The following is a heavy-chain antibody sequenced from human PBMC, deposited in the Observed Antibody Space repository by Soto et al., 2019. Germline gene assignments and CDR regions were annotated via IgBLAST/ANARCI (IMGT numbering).Heavy chain of an antibody. CDR3: ARSRAAAPPRVGMDV. CDR2: INHSGST. D-gene: IGHD6-13*01. CDR1: GGSFSGYY. V-gene: IGHV4-34*01. J-gene: IGHJ6*02. Sequence: TCAVYGGSFSGYYWSWIRQPPGKGLEWIGEINHSGSTNYNPSLKSRVTISVDTSKNQFSLKLSSVTAADTAVYYCARSRAAAPPRVGMDVWGQGTTVTVSS.